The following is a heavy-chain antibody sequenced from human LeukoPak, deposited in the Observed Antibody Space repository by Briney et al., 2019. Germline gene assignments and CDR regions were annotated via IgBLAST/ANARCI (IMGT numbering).Heavy chain of an antibody. CDR3: ARRRGGQFDWLLYVGEAFDI. V-gene: IGHV4-59*01. J-gene: IGHJ3*02. CDR2: IYYSGGT. Sequence: SETLSLTCTVSGGSISTYYWSWIRQPPGKGLEWIGYIYYSGGTNYNPSLKSRVTISVDTSKNQFSLKLTSVTAADTAVYYCARRRGGQFDWLLYVGEAFDIWGQGTMVTVSS. D-gene: IGHD3-9*01. CDR1: GGSISTYY.